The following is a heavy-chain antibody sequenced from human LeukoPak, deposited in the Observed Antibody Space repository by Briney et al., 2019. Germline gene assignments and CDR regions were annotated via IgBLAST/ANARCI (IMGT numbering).Heavy chain of an antibody. J-gene: IGHJ4*02. Sequence: PSETLSLTCTVSGGSISSSSYYWGWIRQPPGKGLEWIGSIYHSGSTYYNPSLKSRVTISVDTSKNQFSLKLSSVTAADTAVYYCARDRDSSGYPPADYWGQGTLVTVSS. CDR3: ARDRDSSGYPPADY. V-gene: IGHV4-39*07. CDR2: IYHSGST. CDR1: GGSISSSSYY. D-gene: IGHD3-22*01.